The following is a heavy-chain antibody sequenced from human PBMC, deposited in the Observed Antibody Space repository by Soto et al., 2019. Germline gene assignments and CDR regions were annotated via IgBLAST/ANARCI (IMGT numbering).Heavy chain of an antibody. V-gene: IGHV3-74*01. Sequence: EVQLVESGGGLVQPGGSLRLSCAASGFTFSSYWMHWVRQAPGKGLLWVSRLNSDGSDTSYADSVKGRFTISRDNDKNTLYLQMNSLRAEDTAVYYCARDGHASVDLDYWGQGTLVTVSS. CDR3: ARDGHASVDLDY. CDR2: LNSDGSDT. J-gene: IGHJ4*02. CDR1: GFTFSSYW.